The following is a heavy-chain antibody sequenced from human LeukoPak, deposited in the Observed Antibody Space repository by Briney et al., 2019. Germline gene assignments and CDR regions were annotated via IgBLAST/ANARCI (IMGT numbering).Heavy chain of an antibody. Sequence: SETLSLTCAVYGGSFSGYYWSWIRQPPGKGLEWIGEINHSGSTNYNPSLKSRVTISVNTSKNQFSLKLSSVTAADTAVYYCARGPHIPALRRVGMDVWGQGTTVTVSS. CDR1: GGSFSGYY. J-gene: IGHJ6*02. V-gene: IGHV4-34*01. CDR2: INHSGST. CDR3: ARGPHIPALRRVGMDV. D-gene: IGHD6-6*01.